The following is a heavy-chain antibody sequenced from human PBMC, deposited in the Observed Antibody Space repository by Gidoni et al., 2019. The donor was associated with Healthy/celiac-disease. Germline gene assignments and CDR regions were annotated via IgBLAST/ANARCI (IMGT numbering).Heavy chain of an antibody. Sequence: QLQLQESGPGLVKPSANLSLTCTVSGGAISRRSDYWGWILQPPGKGLEWIGSIYYIGSTYYTPSLKSRVTISVDTSKNQFSLKLSSVTAADTAVYYCARPAGNPAAGYFQHWGQGTLVTVSS. CDR2: IYYIGST. CDR3: ARPAGNPAAGYFQH. D-gene: IGHD2-2*01. CDR1: GGAISRRSDY. V-gene: IGHV4-39*01. J-gene: IGHJ1*01.